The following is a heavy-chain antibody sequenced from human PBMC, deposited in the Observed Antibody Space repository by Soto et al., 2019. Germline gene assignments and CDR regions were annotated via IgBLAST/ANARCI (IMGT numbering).Heavy chain of an antibody. CDR3: ARHKYYHGSGSPIYYYYGMDV. CDR2: IYYSGST. J-gene: IGHJ6*02. V-gene: IGHV4-39*01. CDR1: GGSISSSSYY. Sequence: SETLSLTCTVSGGSISSSSYYWGWIRQPPGKGLEWIGSIYYSGSTYYNPSLKSRVTISVDTSKNQFSLKLSSVTAADTAVYYCARHKYYHGSGSPIYYYYGMDVWGQGTTVTVS. D-gene: IGHD3-10*01.